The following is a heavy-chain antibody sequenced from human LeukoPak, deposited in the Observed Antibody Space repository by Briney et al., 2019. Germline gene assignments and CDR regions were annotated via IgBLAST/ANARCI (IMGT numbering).Heavy chain of an antibody. CDR1: GFTFIKYS. V-gene: IGHV3-23*01. J-gene: IGHJ4*02. Sequence: GGSLRLSCAASGFTFIKYSMTWVRQAPGKGLEWVSAITGSGAFTDYADSVKGRFTISRDNSKNTLYLQMNSLRAEDTAVYYCARAKRMRGSSLDWGQGTLVTVSS. CDR2: ITGSGAFT. D-gene: IGHD1-26*01. CDR3: ARAKRMRGSSLD.